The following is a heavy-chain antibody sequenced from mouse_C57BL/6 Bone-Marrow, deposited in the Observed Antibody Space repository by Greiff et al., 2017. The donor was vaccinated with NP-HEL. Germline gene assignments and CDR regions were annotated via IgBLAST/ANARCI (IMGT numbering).Heavy chain of an antibody. D-gene: IGHD3-2*02. Sequence: VQLKQSGPELVKPGASVKISCKASGYSFTDYNMNWVKQSNGKSLEWIGVINPNYGTTSYNQKFKGKATLTVDQSSSTAYMQLNSLTSEDSAVYYCARSRQLRLHYYAMDYWGQGTSVTVSS. J-gene: IGHJ4*01. CDR2: INPNYGTT. V-gene: IGHV1-39*01. CDR1: GYSFTDYN. CDR3: ARSRQLRLHYYAMDY.